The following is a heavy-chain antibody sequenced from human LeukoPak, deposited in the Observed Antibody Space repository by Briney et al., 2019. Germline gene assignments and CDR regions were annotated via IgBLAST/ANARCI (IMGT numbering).Heavy chain of an antibody. Sequence: GGSLRFSCAASGFTFSSYEMNWVRQAPGKGLEWVSYISSSGSTIYYADSVKGRFTISRDNAKNSLYLQMNSLRAEDTAVYYCARARGSGGYYGQEVFYFDYWGQGTLVTVSS. J-gene: IGHJ4*02. CDR1: GFTFSSYE. D-gene: IGHD1-26*01. CDR3: ARARGSGGYYGQEVFYFDY. CDR2: ISSSGSTI. V-gene: IGHV3-48*03.